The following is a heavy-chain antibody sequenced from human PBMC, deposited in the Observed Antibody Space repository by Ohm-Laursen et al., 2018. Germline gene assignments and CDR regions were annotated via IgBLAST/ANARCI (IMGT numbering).Heavy chain of an antibody. D-gene: IGHD3/OR15-3a*01. Sequence: GSLRLSCTASGFTFSSYWMSWVRQAPGKGLEWVANIKQDGSEKYYVDSVKGRFTISRDNAENLLYLQMDRLRDDDTAVYYCARDRDWAIDYWGQGTLVTVSS. CDR3: ARDRDWAIDY. CDR1: GFTFSSYW. CDR2: IKQDGSEK. V-gene: IGHV3-7*01. J-gene: IGHJ4*02.